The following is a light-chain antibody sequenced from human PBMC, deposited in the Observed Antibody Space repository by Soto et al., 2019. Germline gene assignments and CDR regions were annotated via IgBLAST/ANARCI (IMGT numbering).Light chain of an antibody. J-gene: IGKJ2*01. V-gene: IGKV1-39*01. CDR1: QSISSY. CDR3: QQSYSTPT. Sequence: DIQRTQSPSSLSASVGDRVTITCRASQSISSYLNWYQQKPGKAPKLLIYAASSLQSGVTSRFSGSESGTDFTLTISSLQPEDCATYYCQQSYSTPTFGQGTKLEIK. CDR2: AAS.